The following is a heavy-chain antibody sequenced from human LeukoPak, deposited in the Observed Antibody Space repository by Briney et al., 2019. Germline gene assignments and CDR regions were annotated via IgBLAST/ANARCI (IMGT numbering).Heavy chain of an antibody. D-gene: IGHD1-26*01. CDR3: ARDSGSYSPWFDP. J-gene: IGHJ5*02. Sequence: GGSLRLSCAASGFTFSSYEMNWVRQAPGKGLEWVSYISSSGSTIYYADSVKGRFTISRDNAKNSLCLQMNSPRAEDTAVYYCARDSGSYSPWFDPWGQGTLVTVSS. CDR2: ISSSGSTI. V-gene: IGHV3-48*03. CDR1: GFTFSSYE.